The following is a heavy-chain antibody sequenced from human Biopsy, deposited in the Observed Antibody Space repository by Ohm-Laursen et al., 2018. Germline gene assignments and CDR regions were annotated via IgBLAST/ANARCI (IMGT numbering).Heavy chain of an antibody. V-gene: IGHV3-48*03. CDR2: IYGGGSPV. D-gene: IGHD1-26*01. Sequence: LRLSCAASGFAFNLYEMNWVRQAPGKGMAWISYIYGGGSPVSYADSVKGRFTISRDNAQNSLYLHMNSLRAEDTAVYYCARLNSGTYDASDLWGQGTMVIVSS. CDR1: GFAFNLYE. CDR3: ARLNSGTYDASDL. J-gene: IGHJ3*01.